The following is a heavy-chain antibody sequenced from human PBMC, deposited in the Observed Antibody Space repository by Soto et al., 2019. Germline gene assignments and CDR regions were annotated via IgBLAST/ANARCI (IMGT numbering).Heavy chain of an antibody. V-gene: IGHV4-59*02. CDR2: IYYDGDT. Sequence: HSWSVPKSFAVCNTSDIGGYRSWIQQPPGKGLEWIGYIYYDGDTKYNPSLKSRVTISLDTSKNHFSLKLNSVTAADTAVYFCARDRYSSSPDFDYCGQGTLVTSPQ. J-gene: IGHJ4*02. CDR1: NTSDIGGY. CDR3: ARDRYSSSPDFDY. D-gene: IGHD3-22*01.